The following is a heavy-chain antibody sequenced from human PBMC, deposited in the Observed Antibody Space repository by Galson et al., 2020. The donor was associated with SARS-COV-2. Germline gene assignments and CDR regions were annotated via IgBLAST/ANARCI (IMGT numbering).Heavy chain of an antibody. J-gene: IGHJ4*02. D-gene: IGHD6-19*01. CDR1: GFTFSSHA. V-gene: IGHV3-33*01. CDR3: ARDAQSTAGWAFDY. Sequence: GESLKISCAASGFTFSSHAIHWVRQAPGKGLEWVAQIFSDGSEKYYGDSVKGRFTISRDSSKNTVYLQMNNLRADDTAVYYCARDAQSTAGWAFDYWGQGNLVTVSS. CDR2: IFSDGSEK.